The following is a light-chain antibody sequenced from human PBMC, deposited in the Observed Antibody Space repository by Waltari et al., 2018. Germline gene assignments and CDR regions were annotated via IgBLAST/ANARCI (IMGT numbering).Light chain of an antibody. CDR1: SSDVGGYNY. J-gene: IGLJ2*01. V-gene: IGLV2-14*03. CDR2: NVS. Sequence: QSALTQPASVSGSPGQSFTISCTGTSSDVGGYNYVSWHQQHPGKAPKILIFNVSKRPSGVSTRFSGSKAGNTASRTIAGLQAEDEAAYYCASYTTSSTYVLFGGGTTLTVL. CDR3: ASYTTSSTYVL.